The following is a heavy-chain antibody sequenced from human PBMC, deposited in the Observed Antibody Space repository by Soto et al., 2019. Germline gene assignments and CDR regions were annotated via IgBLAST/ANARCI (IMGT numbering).Heavy chain of an antibody. D-gene: IGHD1-26*01. CDR1: GFTFSTYG. CDR2: IWHDGSIK. CDR3: ARDPRNIVGTDAFDI. Sequence: QVQLVESGGGVVQPGRSLRLSCAASGFTFSTYGMHWVRQPPGKGLEWVALIWHDGSIKYYADSVKGRFTISRDNSRNTLYLQMNSLTAEDTAVYYCARDPRNIVGTDAFDIWGQGTVVTVSS. J-gene: IGHJ3*02. V-gene: IGHV3-33*01.